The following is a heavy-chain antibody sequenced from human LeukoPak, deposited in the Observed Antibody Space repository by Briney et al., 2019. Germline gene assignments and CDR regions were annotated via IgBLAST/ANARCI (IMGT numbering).Heavy chain of an antibody. CDR1: GGSISSYY. CDR2: IYYSGST. V-gene: IGHV4-59*01. J-gene: IGHJ4*02. CDR3: ARETTIYSYVDY. D-gene: IGHD5-18*01. Sequence: KPSETLSLTCTVSGGSISSYYWSWIRQPPGKGLEWIGYIYYSGSTNYNPSLKSRVTISVDKSKNQFSLKLSSVTAADTAVYYCARETTIYSYVDYWGQGTLVTVSS.